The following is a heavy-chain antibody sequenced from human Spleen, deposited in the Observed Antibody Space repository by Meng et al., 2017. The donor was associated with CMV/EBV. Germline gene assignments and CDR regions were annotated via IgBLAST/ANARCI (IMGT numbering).Heavy chain of an antibody. Sequence: ASVKVSCKASGYTFTGYYMHWVRQAPGQGLEWMGWINPNSGGTNYAQKFQGRVTMTRDTSISTAYMELSRVRSDDTAVYYCARDFIYRSGYPRRAGMDVWGQGTTVTVSS. CDR1: GYTFTGYY. CDR2: INPNSGGT. D-gene: IGHD3-3*01. J-gene: IGHJ6*02. CDR3: ARDFIYRSGYPRRAGMDV. V-gene: IGHV1-2*02.